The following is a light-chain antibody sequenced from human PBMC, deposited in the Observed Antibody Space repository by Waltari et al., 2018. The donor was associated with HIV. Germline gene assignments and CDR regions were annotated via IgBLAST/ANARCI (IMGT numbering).Light chain of an antibody. CDR3: YSYSDTSSSYV. CDR1: STDVGNFNL. CDR2: EVT. V-gene: IGLV2-23*02. J-gene: IGLJ1*01. Sequence: QSALTQPASVSGSPGQSITISCTGTSTDVGNFNLVSWYQQYPGKAPKILIYEVTKPPSGASKRFSASKSGNTASLTISGLRAEYEADYYCYSYSDTSSSYVFGTGTKVTVL.